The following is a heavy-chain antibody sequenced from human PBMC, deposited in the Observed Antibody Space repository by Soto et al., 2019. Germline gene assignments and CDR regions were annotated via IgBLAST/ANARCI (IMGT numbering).Heavy chain of an antibody. CDR3: AKTSVYYDFWSGYWDY. J-gene: IGHJ4*02. CDR1: GFTFSSYA. CDR2: ISGSGGST. Sequence: EVQLLESGGGLVQPGGSLRLSCAASGFTFSSYAMSWVRQAPGKGLEWVSVISGSGGSTYYADSVKGRFTISRDNSKNTLYLQMNSLRAEDTALYYCAKTSVYYDFWSGYWDYWGQGTLVTVSS. D-gene: IGHD3-3*01. V-gene: IGHV3-23*01.